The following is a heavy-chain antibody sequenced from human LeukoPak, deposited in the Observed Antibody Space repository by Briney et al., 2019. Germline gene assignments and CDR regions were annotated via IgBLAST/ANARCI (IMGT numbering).Heavy chain of an antibody. CDR1: GFTFSDYT. Sequence: GGSLRLSCAASGFTFSDYTMTWVRQAPGKGLEWVASISSDSSYIDYADSVKGRFTISRDNAKNSLYLQMNSLRAEDTAVYYCARGVGPDIVVVPAADYYYCYMDVWGKGTTVTVSS. D-gene: IGHD2-2*01. CDR2: ISSDSSYI. J-gene: IGHJ6*03. CDR3: ARGVGPDIVVVPAADYYYCYMDV. V-gene: IGHV3-21*01.